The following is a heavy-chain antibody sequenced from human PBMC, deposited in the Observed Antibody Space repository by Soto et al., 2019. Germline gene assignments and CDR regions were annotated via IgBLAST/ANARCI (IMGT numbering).Heavy chain of an antibody. CDR1: AGTLRTSSYY. D-gene: IGHD3-22*01. CDR2: VYYSGST. J-gene: IGHJ4*01. CDR3: AILLYDRRGYYYFDY. V-gene: IGHV4-39*01. Sequence: PPEALCPPCTVSAGTLRTSSYYWCWLRQPPGKGLEWIGSVYYSGSTYDNPSLKSRITLSVDRSKSQFSLKLASVTAADTAVYYCAILLYDRRGYYYFDYWGHGTLLTVS.